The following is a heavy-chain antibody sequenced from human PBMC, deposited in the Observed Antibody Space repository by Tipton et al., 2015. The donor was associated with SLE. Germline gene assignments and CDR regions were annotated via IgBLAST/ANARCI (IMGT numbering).Heavy chain of an antibody. CDR1: GGSISSGSYY. D-gene: IGHD2-15*01. Sequence: TLSLTCTVSGGSISSGSYYWSWIRQPAGKGLEWIGYIYTSGSTNYNPSLKSRVTISVDTSKNQFSLKLSSVTAADTAVYYCARMGYCVTAPCARDDAFHIWGQGTMVTVSS. V-gene: IGHV4-61*09. CDR2: IYTSGST. CDR3: ARMGYCVTAPCARDDAFHI. J-gene: IGHJ3*02.